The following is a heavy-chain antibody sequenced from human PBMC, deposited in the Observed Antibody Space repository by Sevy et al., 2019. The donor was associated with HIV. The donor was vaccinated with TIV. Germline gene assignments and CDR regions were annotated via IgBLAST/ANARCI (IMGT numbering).Heavy chain of an antibody. D-gene: IGHD6-13*01. CDR1: GFTFSIYW. V-gene: IGHV3-7*01. Sequence: LSLTCATSGFTFSIYWMTWVRQAPGKGLEWVANIKPDGSKKYYVDSVKGRFTISRDNAENSLYLQMNSLRAEDTAVYYCARAIALADSYWGQGTQVTVSS. CDR3: ARAIALADSY. J-gene: IGHJ4*02. CDR2: IKPDGSKK.